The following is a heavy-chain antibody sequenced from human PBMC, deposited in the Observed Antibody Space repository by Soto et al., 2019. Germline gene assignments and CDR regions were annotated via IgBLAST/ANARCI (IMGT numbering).Heavy chain of an antibody. CDR2: TYVTGDT. J-gene: IGHJ4*02. CDR1: GDSISNYY. V-gene: IGHV4-4*07. CDR3: AREYTETVDGPTPYYFDS. D-gene: IGHD6-19*01. Sequence: PSETLSLTCSVSGDSISNYYWSWLRHSAGKGLEWIGRTYVTGDTNYNPSLKSRVTMSVDTTKNQLSLRLRSVTAADTAVYSCAREYTETVDGPTPYYFDSWGQGTPVTVSS.